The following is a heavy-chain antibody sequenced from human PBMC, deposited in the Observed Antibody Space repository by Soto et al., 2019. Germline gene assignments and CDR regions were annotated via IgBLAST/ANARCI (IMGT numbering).Heavy chain of an antibody. CDR1: GGSISSGGYY. D-gene: IGHD4-17*01. CDR3: ARDQDYGDYRYWYFDL. J-gene: IGHJ2*01. V-gene: IGHV4-31*03. Sequence: QVQLQESGPGLVKPSQTLSLTYTVSGGSISSGGYYWSWIRQHPGKGLEWIGYIYYSGSTYYNPSLKSRVTISVDTSKNQFSLKLSSVTAADTAVYYCARDQDYGDYRYWYFDLWGRGTLVTVSS. CDR2: IYYSGST.